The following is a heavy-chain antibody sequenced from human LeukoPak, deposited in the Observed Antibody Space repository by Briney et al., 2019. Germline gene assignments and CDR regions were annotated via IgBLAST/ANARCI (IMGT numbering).Heavy chain of an antibody. CDR3: ATKQWLAPPPDS. D-gene: IGHD6-19*01. CDR2: INTDGTVT. Sequence: PGGSLRLSCAASVFTFSKYWMLWVRQAPGKGLESVSRINTDGTVTTYAGSVKGRFTVSRDNADNTMFLQMNSVRDEDTAVYYCATKQWLAPPPDSWGQGTPVTVSS. CDR1: VFTFSKYW. V-gene: IGHV3-74*01. J-gene: IGHJ4*02.